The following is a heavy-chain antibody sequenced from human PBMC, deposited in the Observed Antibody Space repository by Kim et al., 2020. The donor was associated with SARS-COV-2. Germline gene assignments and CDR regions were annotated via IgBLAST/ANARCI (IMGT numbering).Heavy chain of an antibody. J-gene: IGHJ5*02. CDR1: GVSIDTSDYY. CDR2: IHFTGTT. D-gene: IGHD1-26*01. V-gene: IGHV4-39*01. Sequence: SETLSLTCTVSGVSIDTSDYYWAWIRQPPGQGLEWIATIHFTGTTFYSPSLKSRATVSIDTPKDQLSLALNSVTTTNRSMYYCARQVSVGRHFDAWGQ. CDR3: ARQVSVGRHFDA.